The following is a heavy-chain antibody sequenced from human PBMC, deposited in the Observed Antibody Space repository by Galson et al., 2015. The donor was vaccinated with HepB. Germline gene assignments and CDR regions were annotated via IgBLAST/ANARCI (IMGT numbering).Heavy chain of an antibody. D-gene: IGHD3-22*01. CDR2: INHSGST. CDR1: GGSFSGYY. J-gene: IGHJ5*02. Sequence: ETLSLTCAVYGGSFSGYYWSWIRQPPGKGLEWIGEINHSGSTNYNPSLKSRVTISVDTSKNQFSLKLSSVTAADTAVYYCARAPLVITWFDPWGQGTLSPSPQ. CDR3: ARAPLVITWFDP. V-gene: IGHV4-34*01.